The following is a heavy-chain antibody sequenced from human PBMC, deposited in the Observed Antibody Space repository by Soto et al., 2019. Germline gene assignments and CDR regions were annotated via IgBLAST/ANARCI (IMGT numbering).Heavy chain of an antibody. CDR1: GFTFSTYA. D-gene: IGHD2-2*01. J-gene: IGHJ4*02. V-gene: IGHV3-30-3*01. CDR3: ARDQGRSITCQLDY. Sequence: QVQLVESGGGVVQPGRSLRLSCAVSGFTFSTYAMHWVRQAPGKGLEWVAVISYDGSNTYYADSVQGRFTISRDNMLYLQMNSLRAEDTAVYYCARDQGRSITCQLDYWGQGTLVTVSS. CDR2: ISYDGSNT.